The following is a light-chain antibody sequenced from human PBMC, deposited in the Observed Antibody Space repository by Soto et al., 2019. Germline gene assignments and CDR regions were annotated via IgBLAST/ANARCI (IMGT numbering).Light chain of an antibody. CDR1: QSVSSSY. Sequence: EIVLTQSPGTLSLSPGERATLSCRASQSVSSSYLAWYQQRQGQVPKLLIYAASNLHTDVPARFSGSGSGTDFTLTITSLQPEDFTTYYCQQSHSSPPTFGQGTKVEIK. CDR2: AAS. V-gene: IGKV3-20*01. CDR3: QQSHSSPPT. J-gene: IGKJ1*01.